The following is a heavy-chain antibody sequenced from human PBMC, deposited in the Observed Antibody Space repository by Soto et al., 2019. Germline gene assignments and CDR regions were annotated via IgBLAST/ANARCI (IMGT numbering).Heavy chain of an antibody. CDR1: GFTFSSYA. CDR2: ISGSGGST. D-gene: IGHD2-15*01. J-gene: IGHJ6*02. V-gene: IGHV3-23*01. Sequence: GGSLRLSCAASGFTFSSYAMSWVRQAPGKGLEWVSAISGSGGSTYYADSAKGRFTISRDNSKNTLYLQMNSLRAEDTAVYYCVKDRRYSDGPSRYYYYGMDVWGQGTTVTVSS. CDR3: VKDRRYSDGPSRYYYYGMDV.